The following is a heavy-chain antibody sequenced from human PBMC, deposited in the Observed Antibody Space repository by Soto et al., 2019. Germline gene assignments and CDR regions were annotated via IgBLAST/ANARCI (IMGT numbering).Heavy chain of an antibody. Sequence: GVSLRLSCEGSGFNFRNFNMIWVRQAPGKGLEWVSSVSGSSSYIYYADSVKGRFTVSRDNANNLVFLQMNGLRPEDTAMYYCARDLRGHYGPWGKGTMVTVSS. CDR1: GFNFRNFN. J-gene: IGHJ3*01. V-gene: IGHV3-21*06. CDR3: ARDLRGHYGP. CDR2: VSGSSSYI. D-gene: IGHD4-17*01.